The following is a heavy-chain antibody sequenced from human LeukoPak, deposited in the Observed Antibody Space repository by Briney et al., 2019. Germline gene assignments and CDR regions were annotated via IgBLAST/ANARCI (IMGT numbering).Heavy chain of an antibody. D-gene: IGHD2-15*01. CDR2: ISGSAGST. J-gene: IGHJ4*02. CDR1: GFTFISYG. Sequence: PGGSLRLSFAASGFTFISYGMTWVRQAPGKGLEWVSGISGSAGSTYYEDSAKGRFTISRDNSKNTLYLQMNSLRAEDTAVYYCAKNSGGTCYSHLDYWGQGTLVTVSS. V-gene: IGHV3-23*01. CDR3: AKNSGGTCYSHLDY.